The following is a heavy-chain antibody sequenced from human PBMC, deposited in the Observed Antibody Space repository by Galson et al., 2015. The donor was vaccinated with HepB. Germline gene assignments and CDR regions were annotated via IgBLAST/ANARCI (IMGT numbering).Heavy chain of an antibody. CDR1: GFTFSDYY. J-gene: IGHJ6*02. CDR3: ARDLIAVAGNTTYYYGMDV. D-gene: IGHD6-19*01. V-gene: IGHV3-11*06. Sequence: SLRLSCAASGFTFSDYYMSWIRQAPGKGLEWVSYISSSSSYTNYADSVKGRFTISRDNAKNSLYLQMNSLRAEDTAVYYCARDLIAVAGNTTYYYGMDVWGQGTTVTVSS. CDR2: ISSSSSYT.